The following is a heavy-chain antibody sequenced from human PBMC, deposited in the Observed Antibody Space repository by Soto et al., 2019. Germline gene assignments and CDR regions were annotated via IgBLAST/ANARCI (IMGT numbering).Heavy chain of an antibody. J-gene: IGHJ3*02. CDR2: INHSGST. V-gene: IGHV4-34*01. Sequence: SETLSLTCAVYGGSFSGYYWSWIRQPPGKGLEWIGEINHSGSTNYNPSLKSRVTISVDTSRNQFSLKLSSVTAADTAVYYCARVAPLLIEQQPGRAFDIWGQGTMVTVSS. CDR3: ARVAPLLIEQQPGRAFDI. CDR1: GGSFSGYY. D-gene: IGHD6-13*01.